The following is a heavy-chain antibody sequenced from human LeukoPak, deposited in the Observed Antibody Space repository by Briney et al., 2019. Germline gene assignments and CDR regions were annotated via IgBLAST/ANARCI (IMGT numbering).Heavy chain of an antibody. CDR2: TVGGGSPNT. CDR3: ARDLRRYSSSVPDAFDI. CDR1: GFYFANYA. D-gene: IGHD6-13*01. V-gene: IGHV3-23*01. J-gene: IGHJ3*02. Sequence: GGSLRLSCAASGFYFANYAMSWVRQAPGKGLEWVSATVGGGSPNTYHADSVKGRFTISRDNAKNSLYLQMNSLRAEDTAVYYCARDLRRYSSSVPDAFDIWGQGTMVTVSS.